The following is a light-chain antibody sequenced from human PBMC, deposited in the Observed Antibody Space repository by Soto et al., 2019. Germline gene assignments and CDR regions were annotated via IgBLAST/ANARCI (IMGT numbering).Light chain of an antibody. CDR3: ATWDDSPSGRSWV. J-gene: IGLJ3*02. CDR2: PNS. V-gene: IGLV1-47*01. Sequence: QSVLTQSPSASGTPGQMVSISCSGSSSNIGSNNVYWYQHFPGSAPRFLIYPNSPRPSGVPDRFSASKSGTSASLVISGLRPEDEATYYCATWDDSPSGRSWVFGGGTKLTVL. CDR1: SSNIGSNN.